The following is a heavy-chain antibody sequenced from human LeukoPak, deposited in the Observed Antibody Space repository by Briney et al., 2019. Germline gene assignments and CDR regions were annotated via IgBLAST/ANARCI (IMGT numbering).Heavy chain of an antibody. CDR3: ATKSEYSYGSGFDY. Sequence: GVSLRLSCAASGFTFSSYEMNWVRQAPGKGLKGGSYISSSGSTIYYADSVKGRFTISRDNAKNSLYLQMNSLRAEDTAVYYFATKSEYSYGSGFDYWGQGTLVTVSS. J-gene: IGHJ4*02. CDR1: GFTFSSYE. V-gene: IGHV3-48*03. CDR2: ISSSGSTI. D-gene: IGHD3-10*01.